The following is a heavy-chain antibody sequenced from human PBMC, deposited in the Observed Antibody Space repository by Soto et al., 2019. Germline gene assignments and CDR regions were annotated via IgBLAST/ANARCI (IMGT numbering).Heavy chain of an antibody. J-gene: IGHJ5*02. Sequence: TSETLSLTCTVSGGSISSYYWSWIRQPPGKGLEWIGYIYYSGSTNYNPSLKSRVTISVDTSKNQFSLKLSSVTAADTAVYYCARLLRGNWFDPWGQGTLVTVSS. CDR2: IYYSGST. CDR1: GGSISSYY. D-gene: IGHD3-10*01. V-gene: IGHV4-59*01. CDR3: ARLLRGNWFDP.